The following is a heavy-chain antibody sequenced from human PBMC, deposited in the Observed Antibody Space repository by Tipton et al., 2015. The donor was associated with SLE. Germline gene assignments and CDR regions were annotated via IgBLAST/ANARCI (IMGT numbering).Heavy chain of an antibody. Sequence: GSLRLSCTASGLNFRDAWMSWVRQAPGKGLEWVANIKQDGSEKYYVNSVKGRFTISRDNAKNSLYLQMNTLRAEDTAVYYCARVFSGSYYEAFDIWGQGTMVTVSS. V-gene: IGHV3-7*01. CDR1: GLNFRDAW. J-gene: IGHJ3*02. D-gene: IGHD1-26*01. CDR2: IKQDGSEK. CDR3: ARVFSGSYYEAFDI.